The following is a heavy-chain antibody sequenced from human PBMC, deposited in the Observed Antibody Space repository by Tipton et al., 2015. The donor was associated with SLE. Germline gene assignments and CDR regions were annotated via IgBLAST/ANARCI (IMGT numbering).Heavy chain of an antibody. CDR1: GFTFSSYSMN. D-gene: IGHD3-3*01. Sequence: LRLSCAASGFTFSSYSMNWVRQAPGKGLEWFGSIYYSGSTYYIPSLKSRVTISVDTSKNQFSLKLSSVTAADTAVYYCARHGGSTYYDFWSGQRGYYYYYMDVWGKGTTVTVSS. CDR2: IYYSGST. J-gene: IGHJ6*03. V-gene: IGHV4-39*01. CDR3: ARHGGSTYYDFWSGQRGYYYYYMDV.